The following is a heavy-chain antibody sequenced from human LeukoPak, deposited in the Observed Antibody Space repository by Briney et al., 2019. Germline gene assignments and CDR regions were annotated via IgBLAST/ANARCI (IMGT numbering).Heavy chain of an antibody. CDR2: INPNSGGT. Sequence: ASVKVSCKASGYTFSGYYMHWVRQAPGQGLEWMGWINPNSGGTNCAQKFQGRVTMTKDTSISTVYMELSGLRSDDTAIYYCARPSCSDTTCYANFDYWGQGTLVTVSS. J-gene: IGHJ4*02. V-gene: IGHV1-2*02. CDR1: GYTFSGYY. CDR3: ARPSCSDTTCYANFDY. D-gene: IGHD2-2*01.